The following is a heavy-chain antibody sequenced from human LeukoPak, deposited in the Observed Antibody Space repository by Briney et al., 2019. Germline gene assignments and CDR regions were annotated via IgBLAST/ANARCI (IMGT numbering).Heavy chain of an antibody. J-gene: IGHJ4*02. CDR2: IYYSGST. V-gene: IGHV4-39*01. Sequence: SSETLSLTCTVSGVSISSSNSYWGWIRQPPGKGLEWIGSIYYSGSTYYNPSLKSRVTISVDTSKNQFSLKLSSVTAADTAVYYCARRPWLRQNVFDYWGQGTLVTVSS. CDR1: GVSISSSNSY. CDR3: ARRPWLRQNVFDY. D-gene: IGHD5-12*01.